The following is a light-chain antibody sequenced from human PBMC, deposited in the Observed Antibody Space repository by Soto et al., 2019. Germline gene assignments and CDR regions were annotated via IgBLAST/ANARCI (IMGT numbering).Light chain of an antibody. CDR3: QQYGSPKVT. J-gene: IGKJ3*01. CDR2: NAF. Sequence: EIVLTQSPGTLSLSPGERATLSCRASQSISSSNLAWYKQKPGQAPRLLIYNAFSRVTGIPDRFSGSGSGTDFTLTISRLEPEDFAVYYCQQYGSPKVTFGPGTKVDIK. V-gene: IGKV3-20*01. CDR1: QSISSSN.